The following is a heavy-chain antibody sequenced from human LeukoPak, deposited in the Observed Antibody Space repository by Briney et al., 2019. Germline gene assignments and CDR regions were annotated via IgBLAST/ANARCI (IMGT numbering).Heavy chain of an antibody. CDR2: INAGNGNT. CDR3: ARDGGAVARRGFDY. V-gene: IGHV1-3*01. J-gene: IGHJ4*02. CDR1: GYTFTSYA. Sequence: ASVKVSCKASGYTFTSYAMHWVRQAPGQRLEWMGWINAGNGNTKYSQKFQGRVTITRDTSASTAYMELSSLRSEDTAVYYCARDGGAVARRGFDYWGQGTLVTVSS. D-gene: IGHD6-19*01.